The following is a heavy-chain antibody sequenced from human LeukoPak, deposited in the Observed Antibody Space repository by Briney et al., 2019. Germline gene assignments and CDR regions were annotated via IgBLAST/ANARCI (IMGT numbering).Heavy chain of an antibody. D-gene: IGHD2-15*01. Sequence: GRFTVSRDNAKNSLYLQMDSLRAEDTAVYYCARADCSGGGCPYYYYFGSDVWGQGTTVTVSS. V-gene: IGHV3-11*06. J-gene: IGHJ6*02. CDR3: ARADCSGGGCPYYYYFGSDV.